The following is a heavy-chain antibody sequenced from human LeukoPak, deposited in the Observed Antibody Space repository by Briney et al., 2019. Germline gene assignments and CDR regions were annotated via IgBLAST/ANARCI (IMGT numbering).Heavy chain of an antibody. CDR1: GGSISSSSYY. CDR2: IYYSGST. Sequence: PSETLSLTCTVSGGSISSSSYYWGWIRQPPGKGLEWIGGIYYSGSTYYNPSLKSRVTISVDTSKNQFSLKLSSVTAADTAVYYCARLDSSSWYYFDYWGQGTLVTVSS. J-gene: IGHJ4*02. V-gene: IGHV4-39*01. CDR3: ARLDSSSWYYFDY. D-gene: IGHD6-13*01.